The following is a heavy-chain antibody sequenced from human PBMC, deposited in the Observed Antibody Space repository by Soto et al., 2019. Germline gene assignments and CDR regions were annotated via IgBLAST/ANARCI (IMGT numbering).Heavy chain of an antibody. CDR1: GGSINYYY. Sequence: PSETLSLTCTVSGGSINYYYWSWIRQPPGKGLEWIGYIYSRGSTNYTPSLKSRLTISVETSKNQFSMKLSSVTAADTAVYYCARHYPPDYYDSIWFDPWGQGTLVTVSS. V-gene: IGHV4-59*08. CDR3: ARHYPPDYYDSIWFDP. CDR2: IYSRGST. J-gene: IGHJ5*02. D-gene: IGHD3-22*01.